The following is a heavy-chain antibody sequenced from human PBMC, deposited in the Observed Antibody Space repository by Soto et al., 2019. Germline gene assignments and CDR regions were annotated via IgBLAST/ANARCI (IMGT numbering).Heavy chain of an antibody. CDR1: GYTFTRSG. Sequence: GASVKVSCKASGYTFTRSGISWVRQAPGQGPEWMGWISSYNGDTNYAQTFQGRVTMTTDTSTSTAYMELRSLRSDDTAVYYCAKGPYGDYSTFAYCGQGTLVTVSS. J-gene: IGHJ4*02. V-gene: IGHV1-18*01. D-gene: IGHD4-17*01. CDR3: AKGPYGDYSTFAY. CDR2: ISSYNGDT.